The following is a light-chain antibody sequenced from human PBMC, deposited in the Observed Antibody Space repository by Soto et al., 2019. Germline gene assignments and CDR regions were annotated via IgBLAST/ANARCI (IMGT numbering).Light chain of an antibody. Sequence: EIVMTQSPATLSVSPGGRATLSCRASQSISDTLAWYQQKPGQAPRLLIYSASRGATGFPARFSGSGSGTDFPLTISSLQSEDFAVYCCQQYNTGSWTFGQGTKVEIK. CDR3: QQYNTGSWT. J-gene: IGKJ1*01. CDR1: QSISDT. CDR2: SAS. V-gene: IGKV3-15*01.